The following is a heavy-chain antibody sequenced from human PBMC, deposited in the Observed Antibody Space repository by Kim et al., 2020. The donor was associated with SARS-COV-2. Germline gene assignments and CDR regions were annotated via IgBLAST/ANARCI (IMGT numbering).Heavy chain of an antibody. V-gene: IGHV4-34*01. CDR3: ARGEGLGY. D-gene: IGHD3-9*01. CDR2: SGST. J-gene: IGHJ4*02. Sequence: SGSTNYNPTLKSRVTLSVDTSKNQFSRKLSSVTAADTAVYYCARGEGLGYWGQGTLVTVSS.